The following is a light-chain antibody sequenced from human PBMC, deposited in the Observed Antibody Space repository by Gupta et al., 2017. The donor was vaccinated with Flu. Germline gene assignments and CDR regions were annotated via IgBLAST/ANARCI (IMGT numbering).Light chain of an antibody. CDR1: NLGSKS. J-gene: IGLJ7*01. CDR3: NAFDSRPTHVV. V-gene: IGLV3-21*02. CDR2: DDR. Sequence: HVLTQTPSVSVCPGQTAIITCEGNNLGSKSVNWYQQKPGQAPVLVVYDDRDRPSGIPARFSGSKSGNPATLLISSLQSGEEADYYWNAFDSRPTHVVFGGGTKLSDL.